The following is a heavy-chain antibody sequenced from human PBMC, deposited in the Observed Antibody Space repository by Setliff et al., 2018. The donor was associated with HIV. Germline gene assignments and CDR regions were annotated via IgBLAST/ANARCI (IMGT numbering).Heavy chain of an antibody. J-gene: IGHJ6*03. CDR3: AGDPRYYYYYIDV. CDR1: GGSITSSHW. Sequence: PSETLSLTCAVSGGSITSSHWWSWVRQSPGKGLEWIGEIYHSGSTYYNPSLKSRVAMSVDKSKNQFSLKLNSVTAADTAVYYCAGDPRYYYYYIDVWGNGTTVTVSS. V-gene: IGHV4-4*02. CDR2: IYHSGST.